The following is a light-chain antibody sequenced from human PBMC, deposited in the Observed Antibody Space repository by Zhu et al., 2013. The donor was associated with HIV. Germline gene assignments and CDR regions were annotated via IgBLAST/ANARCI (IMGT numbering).Light chain of an antibody. CDR2: DAS. CDR1: QSVSRW. V-gene: IGKV1-5*01. J-gene: IGKJ1*01. Sequence: DILMTQSPSTLSASVGDRVTITCRASQSVSRWVAWYRQKPGKAPNLLIYDASTLESGVPSRFSGSGSGTEFTLTISSLQPDDFATYYCQQYNTYLWTFGQGTKVEIK. CDR3: QQYNTYLWT.